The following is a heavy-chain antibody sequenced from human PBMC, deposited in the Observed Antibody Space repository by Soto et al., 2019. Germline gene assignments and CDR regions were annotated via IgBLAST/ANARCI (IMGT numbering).Heavy chain of an antibody. D-gene: IGHD6-19*01. Sequence: GASVKVSCKASGGTFSSYAISWVRQAPGQGLEWVGGIIPIFGTANYAQKFQGRVTITADESTSTAYMELSSLRSEDTAVYYCARVGIAVKDYYYYGMDVWGQGTTVTVSS. J-gene: IGHJ6*02. CDR3: ARVGIAVKDYYYYGMDV. V-gene: IGHV1-69*13. CDR1: GGTFSSYA. CDR2: IIPIFGTA.